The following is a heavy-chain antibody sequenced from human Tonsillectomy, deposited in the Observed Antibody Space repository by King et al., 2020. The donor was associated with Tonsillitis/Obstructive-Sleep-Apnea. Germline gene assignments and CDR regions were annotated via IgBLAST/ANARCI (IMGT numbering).Heavy chain of an antibody. CDR1: GFSLSTSGMC. J-gene: IGHJ4*02. V-gene: IGHV2-70*11. D-gene: IGHD1-7*01. CDR2: IDWDDDK. Sequence: TLKESGPALVKPTQTLTLTCTFSGFSLSTSGMCVSWIRQPPGKALEWLARIDWDDDKYYSTSLKTRLTISKDTSKNQVVLTMTNMDPVDTATYYCARIGSSNWNYGFFDYWGQGTLVTVSS. CDR3: ARIGSSNWNYGFFDY.